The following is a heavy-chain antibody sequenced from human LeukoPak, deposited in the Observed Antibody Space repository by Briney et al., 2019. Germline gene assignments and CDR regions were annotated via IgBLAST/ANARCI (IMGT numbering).Heavy chain of an antibody. Sequence: GGSPRLSCAASGFTVITNDMTWVRQAPGKGLEWVSVLYSDGNTKYADSVQGRFTIPRDNSKNTLYLEMNSLSPDDTAVYYCARGVEPLAANTLAYWGQGTLVTVSS. CDR1: GFTVITND. J-gene: IGHJ4*02. D-gene: IGHD1-14*01. CDR3: ARGVEPLAANTLAY. CDR2: LYSDGNT. V-gene: IGHV3-53*01.